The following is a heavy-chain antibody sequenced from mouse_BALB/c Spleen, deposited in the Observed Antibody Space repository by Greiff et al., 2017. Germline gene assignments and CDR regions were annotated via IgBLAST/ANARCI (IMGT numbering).Heavy chain of an antibody. CDR2: ISSGGST. CDR1: GFTFSSYA. D-gene: IGHD2-4*01. CDR3: ARDDYGTSPYFDY. Sequence: EVKLMESGGGLVKPGGSLKLSCAASGFTFSSYAMSWVRQTPEKRLEWVASISSGGSTYYPDSVKGRFTISRDNARNILYLQMSSLRSEDTAMYYCARDDYGTSPYFDYWGQGTTLTVSS. V-gene: IGHV5-6-5*01. J-gene: IGHJ2*01.